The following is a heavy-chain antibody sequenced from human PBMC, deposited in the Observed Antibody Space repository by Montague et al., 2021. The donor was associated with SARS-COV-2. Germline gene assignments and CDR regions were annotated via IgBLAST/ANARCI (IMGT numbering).Heavy chain of an antibody. Sequence: TSGPTDYSFSLNSRVTISVDTSTNQFSLKLTSVTAADTAVEYCARAHSGSWAQLDNWGQGSWVNVSS. D-gene: IGHD5-12*01. J-gene: IGHJ4*02. CDR2: TSGPT. CDR3: ARAHSGSWAQLDN. V-gene: IGHV4-61*02.